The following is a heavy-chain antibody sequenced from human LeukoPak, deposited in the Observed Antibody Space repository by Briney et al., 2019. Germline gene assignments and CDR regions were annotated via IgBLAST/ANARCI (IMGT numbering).Heavy chain of an antibody. Sequence: GGSLRLSCAASGFTFSSYGMHWVRQAPGKGLEWVVVISYDGSNKYYADSVKGRFTISRDNSKNTLYLQMSSLRAEDTAVYYCARGTNGRATLDYWGQGTLVTVSS. CDR1: GFTFSSYG. V-gene: IGHV3-30*03. J-gene: IGHJ4*02. CDR2: ISYDGSNK. CDR3: ARGTNGRATLDY. D-gene: IGHD1-26*01.